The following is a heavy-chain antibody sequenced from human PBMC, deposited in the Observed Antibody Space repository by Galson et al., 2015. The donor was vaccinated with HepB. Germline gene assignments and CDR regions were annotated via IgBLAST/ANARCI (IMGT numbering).Heavy chain of an antibody. Sequence: SLRLSCAAPGFTFSYYGMNWVRQAPGMGLEWVSYISSTSSAIYYADSVKGRFTISRDNAKNSLYLQMNSLRAEDTAVYFCARGDYYESSGYYWYFDLWGRGTLVTVSS. CDR1: GFTFSYYG. V-gene: IGHV3-48*04. D-gene: IGHD3-22*01. CDR3: ARGDYYESSGYYWYFDL. J-gene: IGHJ2*01. CDR2: ISSTSSAI.